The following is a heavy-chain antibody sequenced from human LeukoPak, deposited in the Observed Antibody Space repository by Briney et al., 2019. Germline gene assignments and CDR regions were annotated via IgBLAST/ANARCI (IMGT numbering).Heavy chain of an antibody. CDR2: INPIFGTA. D-gene: IGHD3-22*01. CDR1: GYTFTGYY. V-gene: IGHV1-69*05. J-gene: IGHJ3*02. Sequence: ASVKVSCKASGYTFTGYYMHWVRQAPGQGLEWMGWINPIFGTANYAQKFQGRVTITTDESTSTAYMELSSLRSEDTAVYYCARDDYYDSSGYLGDAFDIWGQGTMVTVSS. CDR3: ARDDYYDSSGYLGDAFDI.